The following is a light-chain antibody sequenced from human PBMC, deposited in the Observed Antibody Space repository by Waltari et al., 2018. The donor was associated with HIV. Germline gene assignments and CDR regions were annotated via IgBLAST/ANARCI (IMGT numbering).Light chain of an antibody. CDR1: SSNIGRNY. CDR2: RNN. CDR3: AAWDDNLSGL. V-gene: IGLV1-47*01. Sequence: QSVLTQPPSASGTPGRRVTISCSGSSSNIGRNYVCWYQQLPGTAPKLLIYRNNQRPSGVPDRFSGSKSGTSASLAISGLRSEDEGDYYCAAWDDNLSGLFGGGTKLTVL. J-gene: IGLJ2*01.